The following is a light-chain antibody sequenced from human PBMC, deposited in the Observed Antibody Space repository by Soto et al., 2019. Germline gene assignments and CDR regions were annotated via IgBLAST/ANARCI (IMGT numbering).Light chain of an antibody. CDR1: TRDIAGYNY. CDR3: GSWDSSLSAYV. CDR2: QVT. Sequence: QSVLTQPASVSGSLGQSITISCTGTTRDIAGYNYISWYQQLPGKAPKLMIYQVTIRPSGISNRFSGSKSGNTASLTISGLQAEDEADYYCGSWDSSLSAYVFGTGTKVTVL. J-gene: IGLJ1*01. V-gene: IGLV2-14*01.